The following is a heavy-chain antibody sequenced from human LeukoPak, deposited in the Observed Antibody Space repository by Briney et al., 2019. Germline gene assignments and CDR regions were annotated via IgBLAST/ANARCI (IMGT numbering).Heavy chain of an antibody. Sequence: QSGGSLRLSCAASGFTFSGSAMHWVRQASGKGLEWVGRIRSKANSYATAYAASVKGRFTISRDDSKNTAYLQMNSLKTEDTAVYYCTRPELGYSYGWTIEAEYFQHWGQGTLVTVSS. CDR2: IRSKANSYAT. J-gene: IGHJ1*01. V-gene: IGHV3-73*01. CDR1: GFTFSGSA. D-gene: IGHD5-18*01. CDR3: TRPELGYSYGWTIEAEYFQH.